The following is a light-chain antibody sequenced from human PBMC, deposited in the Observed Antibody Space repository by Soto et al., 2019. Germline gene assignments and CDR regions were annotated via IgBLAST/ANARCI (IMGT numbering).Light chain of an antibody. CDR2: AAS. V-gene: IGKV1-39*01. CDR3: QQSYSTPLT. Sequence: DIPMTQSPSSLSASVGDRVTITCRASQNIRSHLNWYQQKPGKAPQLLIYAASSLQSGVPSRFSGSGSGTDFTLTVSSLQPEDFATYHCQQSYSTPLTFGGGTTVEIK. CDR1: QNIRSH. J-gene: IGKJ4*01.